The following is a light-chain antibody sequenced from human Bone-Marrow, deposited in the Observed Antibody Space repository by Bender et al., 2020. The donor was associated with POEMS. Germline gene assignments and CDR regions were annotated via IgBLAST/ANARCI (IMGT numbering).Light chain of an antibody. Sequence: SYVLTQPPSVSVAPGQTARISCGGDNIGYKSVHWYQQRPGQAPVVVVYGDSDRPSGIPERISGSNSGNTATLTISRVEAGDEADYYCQVWDSGNNVGVFGPGTKVTVL. V-gene: IGLV3-21*02. CDR1: NIGYKS. CDR3: QVWDSGNNVGV. J-gene: IGLJ1*01. CDR2: GDS.